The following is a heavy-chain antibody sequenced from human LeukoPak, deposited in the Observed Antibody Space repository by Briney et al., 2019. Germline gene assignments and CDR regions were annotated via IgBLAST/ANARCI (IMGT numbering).Heavy chain of an antibody. Sequence: ASVKVSCKASGYTFTSYDINWVRQATGQGLEWMGWMNPNSGNTGYAQKFQGRVTMTRNTSISTAYMELSSLRSEDTAVYYCARVGHRITFGGVIVPYFDHWGQGTLVTVSS. CDR3: ARVGHRITFGGVIVPYFDH. V-gene: IGHV1-8*01. J-gene: IGHJ4*02. CDR2: MNPNSGNT. D-gene: IGHD3-16*02. CDR1: GYTFTSYD.